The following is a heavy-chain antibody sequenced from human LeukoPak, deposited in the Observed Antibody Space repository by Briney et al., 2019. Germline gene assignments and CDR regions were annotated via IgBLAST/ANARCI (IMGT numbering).Heavy chain of an antibody. Sequence: GASVKVSCKASGYTFTSYGISWVRQAPGQGLEWMGWISAYNGNTNYAQKLQGRVTMTTDTSTSTAYMGLRSLRSDDTAVYYCARDLGRFAVAASGGYYFDYWGQGTLVTVSP. CDR3: ARDLGRFAVAASGGYYFDY. CDR1: GYTFTSYG. D-gene: IGHD6-19*01. V-gene: IGHV1-18*01. J-gene: IGHJ4*02. CDR2: ISAYNGNT.